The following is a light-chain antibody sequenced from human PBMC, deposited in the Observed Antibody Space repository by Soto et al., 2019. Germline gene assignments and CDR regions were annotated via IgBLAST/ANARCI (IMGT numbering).Light chain of an antibody. CDR3: CSSAPESTYV. J-gene: IGLJ1*01. CDR2: KGT. V-gene: IGLV2-23*01. CDR1: SSDFGAYDS. Sequence: QSVLAQPASVSGSPGQSITISCTGTSSDFGAYDSVSWYQQHPHKAPQLIIYKGTQRPSGVSNRFSGSTSGNAASLTISGLQADDEADYFCCSSAPESTYVCGTGTKVTVL.